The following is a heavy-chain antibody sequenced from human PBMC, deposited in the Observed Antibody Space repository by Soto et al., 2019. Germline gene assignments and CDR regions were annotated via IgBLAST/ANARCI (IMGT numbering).Heavy chain of an antibody. CDR3: AKDPGAN. J-gene: IGHJ4*02. CDR2: ISWNSNTI. Sequence: PGGSLSLSCTASGFSFDNYALHWVRQPPGKGLEWVSGISWNSNTIAYSDSVKGRFTISRDNAKNSLYLQMNSLRAEDKALYDGAKDPGANWGQGNLVTVSS. V-gene: IGHV3-9*01. CDR1: GFSFDNYA.